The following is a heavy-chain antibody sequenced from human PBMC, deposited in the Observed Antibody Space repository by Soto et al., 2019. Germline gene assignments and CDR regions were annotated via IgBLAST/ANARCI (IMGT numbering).Heavy chain of an antibody. Sequence: GGSLRLSCAASGFTFSSYAMSWARQAPGKGLEWVSAISGSGGSTYYADSVKGRFTISRDNSKNTLYLQMNSLRAEDTAVYYCAKDCGYYDFWSGYYNYWGQGTLVTASS. CDR1: GFTFSSYA. D-gene: IGHD3-3*01. J-gene: IGHJ4*02. V-gene: IGHV3-23*01. CDR2: ISGSGGST. CDR3: AKDCGYYDFWSGYYNY.